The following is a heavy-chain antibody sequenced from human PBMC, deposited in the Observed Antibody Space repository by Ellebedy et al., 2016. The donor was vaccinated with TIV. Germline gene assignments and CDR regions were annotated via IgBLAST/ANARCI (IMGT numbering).Heavy chain of an antibody. CDR1: GYTFTSYD. J-gene: IGHJ4*02. CDR2: MNPNSGNT. CDR3: ARASYDSSGTVNDY. Sequence: AASVKVSCKASGYTFTSYDINWVRQATGQGLEWMGWMNPNSGNTGYAQKFQGRVTMTRNTSISPAYMELNSLRSEDTAVYYCARASYDSSGTVNDYWGQGTLVTVSS. D-gene: IGHD3-22*01. V-gene: IGHV1-8*01.